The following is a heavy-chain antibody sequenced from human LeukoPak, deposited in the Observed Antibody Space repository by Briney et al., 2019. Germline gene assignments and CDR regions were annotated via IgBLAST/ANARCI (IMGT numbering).Heavy chain of an antibody. J-gene: IGHJ5*02. CDR1: GDSIRSGDYF. Sequence: SETLSLTCTVSGDSIRSGDYFWSWIRQPPGQGLEWIGYIYYTGSDNTYYNPSLKSRLAISIDTSKSQFSLKLTSVTAADTAVYYCARHAGNRVGAHFPWFDPWGQGTLVTVSS. V-gene: IGHV4-30-4*01. CDR2: IYYTGSDNT. CDR3: ARHAGNRVGAHFPWFDP. D-gene: IGHD1-26*01.